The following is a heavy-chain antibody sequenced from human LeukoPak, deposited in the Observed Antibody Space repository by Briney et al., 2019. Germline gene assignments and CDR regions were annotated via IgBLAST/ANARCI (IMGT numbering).Heavy chain of an antibody. Sequence: GRSLRLSCAASGFTFSSYSMNWVRQAPGKGLEWVSSISSSSSYIYYADSVKGRFTISRDNSKNTLYLQMNSLRAEDTAVYYCARDLVDTAMVSFDYWGQGTLVTVSS. V-gene: IGHV3-21*01. CDR1: GFTFSSYS. CDR3: ARDLVDTAMVSFDY. J-gene: IGHJ4*02. D-gene: IGHD5-18*01. CDR2: ISSSSSYI.